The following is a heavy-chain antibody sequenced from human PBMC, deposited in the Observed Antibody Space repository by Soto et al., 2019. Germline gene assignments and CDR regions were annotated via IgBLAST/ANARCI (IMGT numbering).Heavy chain of an antibody. CDR3: ARINILTGYYTRHGMDV. CDR2: ISSSSSYI. Sequence: GGSLRLSCAASGFTFSSYSMNWVRQAPGKGLEWVSSISSSSSYIYYSTSLKTRLTISKDTSKNQVVLTMTNMDPVDTATYYCARINILTGYYTRHGMDVWGQGTTVTVSS. D-gene: IGHD3-9*01. J-gene: IGHJ6*02. CDR1: GFTFSSYS. V-gene: IGHV3-21*03.